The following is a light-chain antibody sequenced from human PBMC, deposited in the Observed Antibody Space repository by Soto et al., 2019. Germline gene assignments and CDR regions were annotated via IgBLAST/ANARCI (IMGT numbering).Light chain of an antibody. J-gene: IGLJ1*01. V-gene: IGLV1-51*01. CDR3: GTWDSTLAAYV. Sequence: QSGLTQPPSVSAAPGQKVSISCSGSSSSIGSYVVSWYQQLPGTAPKLLIYDNNKRPSGIPDRFSGSKSGTSATLGITGLQTGDEADYYCGTWDSTLAAYVFGTGTKV. CDR1: SSSIGSYV. CDR2: DNN.